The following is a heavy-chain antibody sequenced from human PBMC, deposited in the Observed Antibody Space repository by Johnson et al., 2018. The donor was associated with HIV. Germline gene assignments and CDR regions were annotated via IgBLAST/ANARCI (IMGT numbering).Heavy chain of an antibody. D-gene: IGHD2-8*01. Sequence: MQLVESGGGLVQPGGSLRLSCAVSGFSFSRYWMSWVRQAPGKGLEWVANIKQDGSEEYYVDSVKGRFTISRDNSKNTLYLQMNSLRAEDTAVYYCARDSNRYAFDIWGQGTMVTVSS. CDR3: ARDSNRYAFDI. CDR1: GFSFSRYW. CDR2: IKQDGSEE. J-gene: IGHJ3*02. V-gene: IGHV3-7*01.